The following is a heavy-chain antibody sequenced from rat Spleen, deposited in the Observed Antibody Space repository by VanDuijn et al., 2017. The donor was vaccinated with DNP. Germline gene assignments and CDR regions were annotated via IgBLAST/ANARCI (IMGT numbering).Heavy chain of an antibody. CDR3: ARAHDGTYYYGNYFDF. J-gene: IGHJ2*01. V-gene: IGHV2-32*01. D-gene: IGHD1-12*02. CDR2: MWSDGDT. CDR1: GFAVTTYH. Sequence: QVQLKESGPGLVQPSQTLSLTCTVSGFAVTTYHVHWVRQPPGKGLEWMGVMWSDGDTSYDSVLKSRLSINRGTSKSQVFLKMNSVQTEDTAMYFCARAHDGTYYYGNYFDFWGQGVMVTVSS.